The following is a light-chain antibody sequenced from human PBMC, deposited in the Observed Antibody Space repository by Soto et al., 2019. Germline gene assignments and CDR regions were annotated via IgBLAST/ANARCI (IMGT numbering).Light chain of an antibody. V-gene: IGKV3-15*01. CDR1: QSVSSD. J-gene: IGKJ2*01. CDR2: GSS. CDR3: QQYNNWPPYT. Sequence: EVVMTQSPATLSVSPGGRATLSCRASQSVSSDLAWYQQKPGQAPRLLIYGSSTRATGVPDRFPGSGSGTEFTLTISSLQSEDCAVYYCQQYNNWPPYTFGQGTKLEIK.